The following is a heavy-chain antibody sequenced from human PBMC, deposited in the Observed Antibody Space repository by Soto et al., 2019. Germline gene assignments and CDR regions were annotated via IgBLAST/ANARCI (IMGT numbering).Heavy chain of an antibody. D-gene: IGHD2-15*01. CDR3: AVAVDLNWFDP. CDR1: GFTYSSYS. CDR2: IWYDGSNK. Sequence: SLRLSFARSGFTYSSYSTDGVRQAPGKGLEWVAVIWYDGSNKYYADSVKGRFTISRDNSKNTLYLQMNSLRAEDTAVYYCAVAVDLNWFDPWGQGTLVTVSS. V-gene: IGHV3-33*01. J-gene: IGHJ5*02.